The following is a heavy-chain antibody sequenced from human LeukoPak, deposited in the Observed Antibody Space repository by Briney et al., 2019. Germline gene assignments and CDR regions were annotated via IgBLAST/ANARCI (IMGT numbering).Heavy chain of an antibody. Sequence: ASVKVSRKASGHTFTGYYMHWVRQAPGQGLEWMGWINPNSGGTNYAQKFQGRVTMTRDTSISTAYMELSRLRSDDTAVYYCAMPYYDFWSGYYRFDYWGQGTLVTVSS. CDR3: AMPYYDFWSGYYRFDY. D-gene: IGHD3-3*01. CDR2: INPNSGGT. V-gene: IGHV1-2*02. CDR1: GHTFTGYY. J-gene: IGHJ4*02.